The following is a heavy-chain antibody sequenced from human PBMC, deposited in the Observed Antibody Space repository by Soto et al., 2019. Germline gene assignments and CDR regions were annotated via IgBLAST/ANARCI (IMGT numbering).Heavy chain of an antibody. J-gene: IGHJ4*02. CDR2: IYSGGST. CDR3: ATAKLLLPWLFDY. Sequence: GGSLRLSCAASGFIFSSYAMSWVRQAPGKGLEWVSVIYSGGSTNYADSVKGRFTISRDDSKNTLFLQMNSLRAEDTAAYYCATAKLLLPWLFDYWGQGTLVTVSS. V-gene: IGHV3-66*01. D-gene: IGHD2-15*01. CDR1: GFIFSSYA.